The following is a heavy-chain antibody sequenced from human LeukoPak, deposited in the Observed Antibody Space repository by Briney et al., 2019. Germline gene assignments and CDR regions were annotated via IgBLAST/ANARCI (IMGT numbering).Heavy chain of an antibody. CDR1: GYTFTGYY. Sequence: PGGSLRLSCAASGYTFTGYYMHWVRQARGQGLEWMGRINPNSGGTNYAQKFQGRVTMTRDTSISTAYMELSRLRSDDTAAYYCALGEAIFEVVIHHYYYHYMDVWGKGTTVTVSS. CDR3: ALGEAIFEVVIHHYYYHYMDV. CDR2: INPNSGGT. V-gene: IGHV1-2*06. D-gene: IGHD3-3*01. J-gene: IGHJ6*03.